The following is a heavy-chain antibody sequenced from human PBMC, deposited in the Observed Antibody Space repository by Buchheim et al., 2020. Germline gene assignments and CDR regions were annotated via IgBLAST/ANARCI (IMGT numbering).Heavy chain of an antibody. CDR2: INHSGST. D-gene: IGHD3-16*02. CDR1: GGSFSGYY. Sequence: QVQLQQWGAGLLKPSETLSLTCAVYGGSFSGYYWSWIRQPPGKGLEWIGEINHSGSTNYNPSLKSRVTISVDTSKNKFSLKLSSVTAADTAVYYCARASFSDYVWGSYPPNYYGMDVWGQGTT. J-gene: IGHJ6*02. CDR3: ARASFSDYVWGSYPPNYYGMDV. V-gene: IGHV4-34*01.